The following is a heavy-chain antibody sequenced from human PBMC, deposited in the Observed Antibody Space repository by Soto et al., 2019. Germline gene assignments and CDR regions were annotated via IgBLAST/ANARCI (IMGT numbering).Heavy chain of an antibody. D-gene: IGHD6-13*01. CDR3: AREGKYSSSWYRPHYYYYGMDV. Sequence: GSLRLSCAASGFTFSSYEMNWVRQAPGKGLEWVSYISSSGSTIYYADSVKGRFTISRDNAKNSLYLQMNSLRAEDTAVYYCAREGKYSSSWYRPHYYYYGMDVWGQGTTVTVSS. CDR2: ISSSGSTI. CDR1: GFTFSSYE. J-gene: IGHJ6*02. V-gene: IGHV3-48*03.